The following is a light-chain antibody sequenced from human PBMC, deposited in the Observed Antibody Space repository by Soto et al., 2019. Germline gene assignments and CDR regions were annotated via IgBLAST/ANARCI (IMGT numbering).Light chain of an antibody. CDR2: GDD. J-gene: IGLJ1*01. V-gene: IGLV1-44*01. Sequence: VLTQPTSASGTPGQRVTISCSGSSSSIGANRVSWYQQVPRTAPKLLIYGDDRRPSGVPDRFSGSKSGTSASLAISGLQSEDEADYYCASWDDSLDVFVFGTGTKVTVL. CDR1: SSSIGANR. CDR3: ASWDDSLDVFV.